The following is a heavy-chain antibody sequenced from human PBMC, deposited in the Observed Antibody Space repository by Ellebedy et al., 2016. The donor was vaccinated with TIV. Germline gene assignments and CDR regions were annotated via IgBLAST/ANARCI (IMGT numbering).Heavy chain of an antibody. J-gene: IGHJ6*02. CDR1: GYTLKKLS. CDR2: FDPEDGEE. CDR3: TTGRIVSGPASMRRWSGDNVMAV. V-gene: IGHV1-24*01. D-gene: IGHD2-2*01. Sequence: ASVKVSXXVSGYTLKKLSIHWVRQSPGKGLEWMGGFDPEDGEETYAEKLQGRLTMTEDTSTETAYMELSTLTSEDTAVYYCTTGRIVSGPASMRRWSGDNVMAVWGQGTTVIVSS.